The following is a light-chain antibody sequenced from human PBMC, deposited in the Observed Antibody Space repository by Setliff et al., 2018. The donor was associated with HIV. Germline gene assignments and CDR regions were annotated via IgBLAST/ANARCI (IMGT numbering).Light chain of an antibody. V-gene: IGLV2-14*01. J-gene: IGLJ1*01. CDR1: ISDVGGYNY. CDR2: EVS. Sequence: QSALTQPASVPGSPGQSITIFCIGTISDVGGYNYVSWYQQYPGKAPKLMIYEVSNRPSGVSNRFSGSKSGNTASLTISGLQGEDEADYYCSSYTSSNTPYVFGTGTKVTVL. CDR3: SSYTSSNTPYV.